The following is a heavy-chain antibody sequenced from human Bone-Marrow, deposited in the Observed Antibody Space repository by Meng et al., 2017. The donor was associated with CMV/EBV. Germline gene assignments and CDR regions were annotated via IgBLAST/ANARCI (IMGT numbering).Heavy chain of an antibody. D-gene: IGHD1-26*01. J-gene: IGHJ6*02. CDR2: MNPNSGNT. CDR1: GYTFTSYD. V-gene: IGHV1-8*01. CDR3: ARANSVGAGYYYYGMDV. Sequence: ASVKVSCKASGYTFTSYDINWVRQATGQGLEWMGCMNPNSGNTGYAQKFQGRVTMTRDTSTSTVYMELSSLRSEDTAVYYCARANSVGAGYYYYGMDVWGQGTTVTVSS.